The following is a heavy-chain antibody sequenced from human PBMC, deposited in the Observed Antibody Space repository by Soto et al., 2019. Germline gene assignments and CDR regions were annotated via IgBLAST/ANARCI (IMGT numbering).Heavy chain of an antibody. J-gene: IGHJ6*02. V-gene: IGHV1-69*13. CDR1: GGTFSSYA. D-gene: IGHD1-26*01. CDR3: ARENSGSYLSRDFYYGMDV. CDR2: IIPIFGTA. Sequence: GASVKVSCKASGGTFSSYAISWVRQAPGQGLEWMGGIIPIFGTANYAQKFQGRVTITADESTSTAYMELSSLRSEDTAVYYCARENSGSYLSRDFYYGMDVWGQGTTVTVSS.